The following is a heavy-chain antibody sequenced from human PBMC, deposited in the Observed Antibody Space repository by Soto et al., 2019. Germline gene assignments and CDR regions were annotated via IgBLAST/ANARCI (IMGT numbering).Heavy chain of an antibody. Sequence: QVQLVQSGAEVKKPGASVKVSCKASGYSFTSYGISWVRQAPGQGLEWMGWISAYNGNTNYAQKLQGRVTMTTDTSTSTAYMELRSLRSDDTAVYYCARFMTYYYDSSGYYASDWGQGTLVTVSS. CDR3: ARFMTYYYDSSGYYASD. V-gene: IGHV1-18*01. CDR1: GYSFTSYG. CDR2: ISAYNGNT. J-gene: IGHJ4*02. D-gene: IGHD3-22*01.